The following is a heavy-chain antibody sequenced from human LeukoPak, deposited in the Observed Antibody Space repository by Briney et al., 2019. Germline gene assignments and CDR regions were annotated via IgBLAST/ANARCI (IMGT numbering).Heavy chain of an antibody. V-gene: IGHV1-69*13. CDR2: IIPIFGTA. CDR1: GYTFTSYD. J-gene: IGHJ5*02. CDR3: ARAGHDNWFDP. Sequence: GASVKVSCKASGYTFTSYDISWVQQAPGQGLEWMGGIIPIFGTANYAQKFQGRVTITADESTSTAYMELSSLRSEDTAVYYCARAGHDNWFDPWGQGTLVTVSS.